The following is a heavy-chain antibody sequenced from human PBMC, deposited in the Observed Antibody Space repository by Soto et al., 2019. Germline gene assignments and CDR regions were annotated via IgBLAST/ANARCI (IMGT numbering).Heavy chain of an antibody. D-gene: IGHD4-17*01. CDR3: ARGYHGDYVFDY. Sequence: QVQLVQSGAEVKKPGASVKVSCKASGYTFTSYAMHWVRQAPGQRLEWMGWINAGNGNTKYSQKFQGRVTITRDTSASTAYMELSSLRSEDTAVYYCARGYHGDYVFDYWGQGTLVTVSS. J-gene: IGHJ4*02. CDR2: INAGNGNT. CDR1: GYTFTSYA. V-gene: IGHV1-3*01.